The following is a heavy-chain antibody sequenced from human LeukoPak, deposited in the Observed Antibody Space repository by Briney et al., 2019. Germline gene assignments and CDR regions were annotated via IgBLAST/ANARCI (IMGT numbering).Heavy chain of an antibody. CDR2: IYTSGST. CDR3: ARGSLGGPWFDP. J-gene: IGHJ5*02. V-gene: IGHV4-4*07. D-gene: IGHD3-16*01. Sequence: SETRCRTCTGCRGAISRYYWSWIRQPAGKGLEWIGRIYTSGSTNYNPSLKSRVTMSVDTSKHQFSLKLSSVTAADTAVYYCARGSLGGPWFDPWGQGTLVTVSS. CDR1: RGAISRYY.